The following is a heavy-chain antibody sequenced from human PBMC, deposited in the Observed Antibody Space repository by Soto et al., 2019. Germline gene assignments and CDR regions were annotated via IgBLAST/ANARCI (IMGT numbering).Heavy chain of an antibody. J-gene: IGHJ4*02. V-gene: IGHV4-39*01. CDR2: IYYNGET. CDR3: ARHGSY. CDR1: GVSIRASSYY. Sequence: SETLSLTCTVSGVSIRASSYYWGWIRQPPGKGLEWIGTIYYNGETFYHPSLKSRITMSIHTSKNQFSLNMTSVTAADTAVYYCARHGSYWGQGTLVTVSS.